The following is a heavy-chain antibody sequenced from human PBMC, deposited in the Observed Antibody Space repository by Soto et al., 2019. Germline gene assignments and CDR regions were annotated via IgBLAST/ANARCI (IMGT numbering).Heavy chain of an antibody. CDR1: GFTFSYYS. CDR3: ARDQLYYNDISGRPLNAFDV. Sequence: SGFTFSYYSMNWVRQAPGKGLEWVSYIGIGSSTKYYADSVKGRFTISRDNAKNSLYLQMNSLRAEDTAVYYCARDQLYYNDISGRPLNAFDVWGQGTMVTVSS. V-gene: IGHV3-48*01. CDR2: IGIGSSTK. D-gene: IGHD3-22*01. J-gene: IGHJ3*01.